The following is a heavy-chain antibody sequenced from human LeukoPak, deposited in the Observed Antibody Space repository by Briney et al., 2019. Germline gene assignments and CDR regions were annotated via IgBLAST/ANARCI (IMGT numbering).Heavy chain of an antibody. J-gene: IGHJ4*02. V-gene: IGHV3-43*01. Sequence: PGGSLRLSCAASGFTFDDYTMHWVRQAPGKGLEWVSLISWDGGSTYYADSVKGRFTISRDNSKNSLYLQMNSLRTEDTALYYCAKDINPYSDRWGGYDYWGQGTLVTVSS. CDR1: GFTFDDYT. D-gene: IGHD7-27*01. CDR2: ISWDGGST. CDR3: AKDINPYSDRWGGYDY.